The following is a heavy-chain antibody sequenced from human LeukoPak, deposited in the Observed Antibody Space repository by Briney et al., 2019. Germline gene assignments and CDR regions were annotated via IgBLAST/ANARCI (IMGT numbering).Heavy chain of an antibody. CDR3: ARDLELVYYDSSGYDY. D-gene: IGHD3-22*01. Sequence: GGSLRLSCGASGFXFSSYWIHWVRQVPGKGLVWVSRINSDGSNTRYADSVKGRFTISRDNAKNTLYLQMNSLRAEDTAVYYCARDLELVYYDSSGYDYWGQGTLVIVSS. CDR1: GFXFSSYW. V-gene: IGHV3-74*01. CDR2: INSDGSNT. J-gene: IGHJ4*02.